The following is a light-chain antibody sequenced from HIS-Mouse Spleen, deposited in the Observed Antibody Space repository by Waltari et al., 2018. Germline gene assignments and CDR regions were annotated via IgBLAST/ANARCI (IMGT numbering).Light chain of an antibody. CDR2: LGS. Sequence: DIVMTQSLLSLLVTPVEPASISCRSSQSLLHSNGYNYLDWYLQKPGQSPQLLIYLGSNRASGVPDRFSGSGSGTDFTLKISRVEAEDVGVYYCMQALQTPLTFGGGTKVEIK. J-gene: IGKJ4*01. CDR3: MQALQTPLT. V-gene: IGKV2-28*01. CDR1: QSLLHSNGYNY.